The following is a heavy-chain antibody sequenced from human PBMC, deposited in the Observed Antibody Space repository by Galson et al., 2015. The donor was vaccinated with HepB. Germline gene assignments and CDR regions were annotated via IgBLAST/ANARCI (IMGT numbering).Heavy chain of an antibody. Sequence: SLRLSCAASGFTFSSYSMNWVRQAPGKGLEWVSSISSSSSYIYYADSVKGRFTISRDNAKNSLYLQMNSLRAEDTAVYYCARQYSSSWHYYYYYMDVWGKGTTVTVSS. CDR2: ISSSSSYI. CDR1: GFTFSSYS. J-gene: IGHJ6*03. D-gene: IGHD6-13*01. V-gene: IGHV3-21*01. CDR3: ARQYSSSWHYYYYYMDV.